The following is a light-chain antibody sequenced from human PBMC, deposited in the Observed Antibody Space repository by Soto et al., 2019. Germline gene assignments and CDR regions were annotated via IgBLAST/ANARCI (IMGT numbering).Light chain of an antibody. CDR3: KKYNSAPFT. CDR2: AAS. Sequence: DIQMTQSPSSLSASVGDRVTITCRASQGISNYLAWYQQKPGKVPKLLIYAASTLQSGVPSRFRGSGSGTDFTLTISSLQTEDVATYYCKKYNSAPFTFGPGTKVDIK. J-gene: IGKJ3*01. CDR1: QGISNY. V-gene: IGKV1-27*01.